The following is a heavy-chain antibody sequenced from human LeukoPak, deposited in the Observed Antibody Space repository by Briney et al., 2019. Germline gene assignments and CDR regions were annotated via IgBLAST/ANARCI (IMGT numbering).Heavy chain of an antibody. D-gene: IGHD2-15*01. CDR2: IIPILGIA. CDR3: ARGGLTNRYCSGGSCYGVGVDY. J-gene: IGHJ4*02. V-gene: IGHV1-69*04. CDR1: GGTFSSYA. Sequence: SVTVSCKASGGTFSSYAISWVRQAPGQGLEWMGRIIPILGIANYAQKFQGRVTITADKSTSTAYMELSSLRSEDTAVYYCARGGLTNRYCSGGSCYGVGVDYWGQGTLVTVSS.